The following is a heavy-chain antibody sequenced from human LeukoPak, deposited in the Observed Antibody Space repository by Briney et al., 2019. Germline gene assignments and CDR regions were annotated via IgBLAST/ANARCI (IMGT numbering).Heavy chain of an antibody. V-gene: IGHV3-48*01. CDR2: ISSSGSTI. CDR3: ARDLPGYSYGPLSYSYYMDV. CDR1: GFTFSSYN. J-gene: IGHJ6*03. Sequence: PGGSLRLSCAASGFTFSSYNMNWVRQAPGKGLEWVSYISSSGSTIYYADSVKGRFTISRDNAKNSLYLQLNSLRPEDTAMSYCARDLPGYSYGPLSYSYYMDVWGKGTTVTVSS. D-gene: IGHD5-18*01.